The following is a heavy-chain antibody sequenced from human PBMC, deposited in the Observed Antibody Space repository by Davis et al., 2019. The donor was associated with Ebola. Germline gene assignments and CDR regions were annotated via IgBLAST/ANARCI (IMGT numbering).Heavy chain of an antibody. Sequence: GESLKISCAASGFSFSSYWMNWVRQAPGKGLEWVSNIKQDGSVKYYVDSVKGRFAISRDNAENSLFLQMNSPRAEDTAVYYCAPSAYYYRSFDYWGQGTMVTVSS. V-gene: IGHV3-7*01. D-gene: IGHD2/OR15-2a*01. CDR3: APSAYYYRSFDY. J-gene: IGHJ4*02. CDR1: GFSFSSYW. CDR2: IKQDGSVK.